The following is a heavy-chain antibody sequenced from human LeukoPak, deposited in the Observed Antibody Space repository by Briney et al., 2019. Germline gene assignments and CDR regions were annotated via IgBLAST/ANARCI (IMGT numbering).Heavy chain of an antibody. V-gene: IGHV4-4*02. CDR2: IYHSGST. D-gene: IGHD3-22*01. CDR1: GVSISSGNW. CDR3: ARENDSGYSLNY. Sequence: PSETLSLTCEVSGVSISSGNWWSWVRQPPGKGLEWIGQIYHSGSTNYNPPLKSRVTISVDKSKNRFSLRLSSVTAADTAVYYCARENDSGYSLNYWGQGTLVTVSS. J-gene: IGHJ4*02.